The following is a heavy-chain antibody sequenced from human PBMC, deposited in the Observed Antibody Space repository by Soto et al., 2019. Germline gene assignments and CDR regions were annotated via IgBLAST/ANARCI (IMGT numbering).Heavy chain of an antibody. J-gene: IGHJ6*01. V-gene: IGHV4-34*01. CDR2: INHSGGT. D-gene: IGHD1-26*01. CDR3: ARALQVDGMDV. Sequence: QVQLQQWGAGLLKPSETLSLTCAVYGGSFSGYYWSWIRQPPGKGLEWIGEINHSGGTNYNPSLKSRVTISVDTSKNQFSLKLSSVIAADTAVYYCARALQVDGMDVWGQGTTVNVSS. CDR1: GGSFSGYY.